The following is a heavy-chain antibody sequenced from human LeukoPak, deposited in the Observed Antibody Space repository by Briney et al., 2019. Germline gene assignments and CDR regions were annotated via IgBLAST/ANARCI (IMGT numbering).Heavy chain of an antibody. Sequence: PGGSLRLSCAASGFTFSSYGMHWVRQAPGKGLEWVAFIRYDGSNKYYADSVKGRFTISRDNSKNTLYLQMNSLRAEDTAVYYCAKEASWFGELFSPYYYYYMDVWGKGTTVTVSS. CDR1: GFTFSSYG. CDR3: AKEASWFGELFSPYYYYYMDV. J-gene: IGHJ6*03. CDR2: IRYDGSNK. D-gene: IGHD3-10*01. V-gene: IGHV3-30*02.